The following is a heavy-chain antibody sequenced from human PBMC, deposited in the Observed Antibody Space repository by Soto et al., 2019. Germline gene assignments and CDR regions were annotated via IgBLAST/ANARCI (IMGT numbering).Heavy chain of an antibody. CDR3: ASSLLTPFDY. D-gene: IGHD7-27*01. CDR1: GFTFSSYW. CDR2: INSDGSST. J-gene: IGHJ4*02. Sequence: EVQLVESGGGLVQPGGSLRLSCAASGFTFSSYWMHWVRQAPGTGLVWVSRINSDGSSTSFADSVKGRFTISRDNAKNTLYLQMNSRRAEDTAVYYCASSLLTPFDYWGQGTLVTVFS. V-gene: IGHV3-74*01.